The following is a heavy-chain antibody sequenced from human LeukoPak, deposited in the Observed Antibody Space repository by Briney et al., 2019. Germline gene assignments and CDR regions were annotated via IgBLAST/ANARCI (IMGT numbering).Heavy chain of an antibody. J-gene: IGHJ6*03. CDR1: GYTFTAYY. CDR2: INPNSGAT. Sequence: ASVKVSCKASGYTFTAYYMHWVRQAPGQRPEWLGRINPNSGATNYAQKFQGRVTLTRDTSITTAYMDMSSVRSDDTAVYYCARDGLSSSYYYMDVWGKGTTVTVSS. D-gene: IGHD6-6*01. CDR3: ARDGLSSSYYYMDV. V-gene: IGHV1-2*02.